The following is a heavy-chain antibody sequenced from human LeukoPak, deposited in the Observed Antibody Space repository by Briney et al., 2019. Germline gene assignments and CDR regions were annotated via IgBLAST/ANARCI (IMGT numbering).Heavy chain of an antibody. CDR2: IIPIFGTA. Sequence: SVKVSCKASGGTFSSYAISWVRQAPGQGLEWMGGIIPIFGTANYAQKFQGRVTITTDESTSTAYMELSSLRSEDTAVYYCARSDRITGTTRYYYYMDVWGKGTTVTVSS. D-gene: IGHD1-7*01. CDR1: GGTFSSYA. CDR3: ARSDRITGTTRYYYYMDV. V-gene: IGHV1-69*05. J-gene: IGHJ6*03.